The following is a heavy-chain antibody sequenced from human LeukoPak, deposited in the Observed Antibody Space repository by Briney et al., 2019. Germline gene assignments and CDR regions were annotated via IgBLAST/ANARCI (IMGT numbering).Heavy chain of an antibody. J-gene: IGHJ6*02. CDR2: ITISSNFI. CDR3: ARDGHGDGFLTGYSYFGMNV. V-gene: IGHV3-21*01. CDR1: GFSLSSYS. Sequence: GGSLRLSCAASGFSLSSYSMNWVRQAPGKGLEWVSSITISSNFIYYADSVRGRFTISRDNAKSSLFLQMNSLRAEDTAVYFCARDGHGDGFLTGYSYFGMNVWGQGTTVTVSS. D-gene: IGHD3-9*01.